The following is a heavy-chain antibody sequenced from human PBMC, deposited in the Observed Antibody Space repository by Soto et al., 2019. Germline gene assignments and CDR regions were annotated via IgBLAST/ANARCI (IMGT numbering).Heavy chain of an antibody. CDR1: GGSISSYY. D-gene: IGHD5-12*01. CDR3: ARARGYSGYDYPYYFDY. V-gene: IGHV4-59*01. Sequence: SETLSLTCTVSGGSISSYYWSWIRQPPGKGLEWIGYIYYSGSTNYNPSLKSRVTISVDTSKNQFSLKLSSVTAADTAVYYCARARGYSGYDYPYYFDYWGQATLLTVSS. J-gene: IGHJ4*02. CDR2: IYYSGST.